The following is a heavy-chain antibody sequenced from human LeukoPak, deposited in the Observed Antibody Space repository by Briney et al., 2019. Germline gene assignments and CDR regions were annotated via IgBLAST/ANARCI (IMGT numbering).Heavy chain of an antibody. V-gene: IGHV1-69*02. Sequence: GASVKVSCKASGNTFTGYYMHWVRQAPGHGLEWMGRIIPILGIANYAQKFQGRVTITADKSTSTAYMELSSLRSEDTAVYYCARMVGYCSGGSCHMTGLFDYWGQGTLVTVSS. CDR3: ARMVGYCSGGSCHMTGLFDY. CDR1: GNTFTGYY. J-gene: IGHJ4*02. CDR2: IIPILGIA. D-gene: IGHD2-15*01.